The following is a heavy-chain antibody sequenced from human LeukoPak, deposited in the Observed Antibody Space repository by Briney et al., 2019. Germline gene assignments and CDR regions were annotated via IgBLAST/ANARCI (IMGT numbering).Heavy chain of an antibody. V-gene: IGHV3-48*01. CDR2: ISSSSSTI. CDR1: GFTFSSYS. D-gene: IGHD6-6*01. J-gene: IGHJ4*02. Sequence: AGGSLRLSCAASGFTFSSYSMNWVRQAPGKGLEWVSYISSSSSTIYYADSVKGRFTISRDNSKNTLYLHMNSLRAEDTAVYFCAKGGYSISYYFDYWGQGTLVTVSS. CDR3: AKGGYSISYYFDY.